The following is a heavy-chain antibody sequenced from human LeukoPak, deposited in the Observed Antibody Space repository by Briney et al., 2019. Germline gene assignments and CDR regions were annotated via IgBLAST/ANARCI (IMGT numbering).Heavy chain of an antibody. D-gene: IGHD6-13*01. CDR3: ARDLRYSSSWYEARDYYGMDV. CDR1: GFTFDDYA. J-gene: IGHJ6*02. Sequence: PGRSLRLSCAASGFTFDDYAMHWVRQAPGKGLEWVSGISWNSGSIGYADSVKGRFTISRDNAKNSLYLQMNSLRAEDTAVYYCARDLRYSSSWYEARDYYGMDVWGQGTTVTVSS. V-gene: IGHV3-9*01. CDR2: ISWNSGSI.